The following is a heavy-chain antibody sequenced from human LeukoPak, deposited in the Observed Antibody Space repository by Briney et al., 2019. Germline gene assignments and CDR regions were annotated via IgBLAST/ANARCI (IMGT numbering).Heavy chain of an antibody. CDR2: IIPILGIA. D-gene: IGHD5-12*01. Sequence: GASVKVSCKASGGSFSNYALNWVRQAPGQGLEWMGRIIPILGIAHYAQKFQGKVTITADKSTRTAYMELSSPRSEDTAVYYCATGEVATPFDYWGQGTLVTVSS. CDR1: GGSFSNYA. V-gene: IGHV1-69*04. CDR3: ATGEVATPFDY. J-gene: IGHJ4*02.